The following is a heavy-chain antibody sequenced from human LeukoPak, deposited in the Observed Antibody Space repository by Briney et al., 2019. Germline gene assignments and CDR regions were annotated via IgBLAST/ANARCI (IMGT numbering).Heavy chain of an antibody. CDR1: GGSFSGYY. D-gene: IGHD2-21*01. J-gene: IGHJ4*02. V-gene: IGHV4-34*01. Sequence: SETLSLTCAVYGGSFSGYYWSWIRQPPGKGLEWIGEINHSGSTNYNPSLKSRVTISVDTSKNQFSLKLNSVTAADTAVYYCARIPQVATVTVPYFDHWGQGTLVTVSS. CDR2: INHSGST. CDR3: ARIPQVATVTVPYFDH.